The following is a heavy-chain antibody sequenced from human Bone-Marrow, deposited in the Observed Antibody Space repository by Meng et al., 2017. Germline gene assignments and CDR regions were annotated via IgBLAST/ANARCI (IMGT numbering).Heavy chain of an antibody. V-gene: IGHV3-30*01. D-gene: IGHD2-21*02. CDR2: ISYDGSNK. CDR1: GFTFNSYA. CDR3: ARERCGGDCFTGSFDY. J-gene: IGHJ4*02. Sequence: GGSLRLSCAASGFTFNSYAMHWVRQAPGKGLEWVAVISYDGSNKYYADSVKGRFTISRDNSKNTLYLQVNSLRAEDTAVYYCARERCGGDCFTGSFDYWGQGTLVTVSS.